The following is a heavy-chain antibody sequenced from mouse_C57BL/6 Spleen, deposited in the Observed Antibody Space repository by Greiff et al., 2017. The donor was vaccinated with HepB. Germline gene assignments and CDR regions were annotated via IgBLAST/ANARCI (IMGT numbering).Heavy chain of an antibody. CDR3: TRGGNLYAMDY. Sequence: EVQLVESGGGLVQPGGSMKLSCAASGFTFSDAWMDWVRQSPEKGLEWVAEIRNKANNHATYYAESVKGRFTISRDDSKSSVYLQMNSLRAEDTGIYYCTRGGNLYAMDYWGQGTSVTVSS. J-gene: IGHJ4*01. CDR2: IRNKANNHAT. V-gene: IGHV6-6*01. D-gene: IGHD2-1*01. CDR1: GFTFSDAW.